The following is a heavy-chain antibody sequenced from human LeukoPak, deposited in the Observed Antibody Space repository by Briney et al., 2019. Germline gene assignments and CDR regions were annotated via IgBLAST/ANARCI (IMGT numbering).Heavy chain of an antibody. V-gene: IGHV1-18*01. CDR3: AREGRGDSSGFYKGY. CDR1: GYDFTSFG. CDR2: ISVYNGNT. J-gene: IGHJ4*02. Sequence: GASVKFSCKASGYDFTSFGITWVRQAPGHGLEWMGWISVYNGNTNYAQKLQGRVTMTTDTPTSTAYMELRSLRSEDTAVYYCAREGRGDSSGFYKGYWGQGTLVTVSS. D-gene: IGHD3-22*01.